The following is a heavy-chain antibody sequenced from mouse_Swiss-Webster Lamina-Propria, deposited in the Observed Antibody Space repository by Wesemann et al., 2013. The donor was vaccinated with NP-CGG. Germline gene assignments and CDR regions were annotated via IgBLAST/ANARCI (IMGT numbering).Heavy chain of an antibody. CDR3: ASHYYGSSYGY. CDR1: GFTFSSYG. V-gene: IGHV5-6-3*01. Sequence: EVQLVESGGGLVQPGGSLKLSCAASGFTFSSYGMSWVRQTPDKRLELVATINSNGGSTYYPDSVKGRFTISRDNAKNTLYLQMSSLKSEDTAMYYCASHYYGSSYGYWGQGTTLTVSS. CDR2: INSNGGST. D-gene: IGHD1-1*01. J-gene: IGHJ2*01.